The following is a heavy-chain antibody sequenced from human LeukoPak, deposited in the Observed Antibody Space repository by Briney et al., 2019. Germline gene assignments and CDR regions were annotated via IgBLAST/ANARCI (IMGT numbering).Heavy chain of an antibody. J-gene: IGHJ6*03. CDR2: INHSGSA. D-gene: IGHD4-17*01. Sequence: SETLSLTCAVYGGSFSGYYWSWIRQPPGKGLEWIGEINHSGSANYNPSLKSRVTISVDTSKNQFSLKLSSVTAADTAVYYCARVAYADMDVWGKGTTVTVSS. V-gene: IGHV4-34*01. CDR1: GGSFSGYY. CDR3: ARVAYADMDV.